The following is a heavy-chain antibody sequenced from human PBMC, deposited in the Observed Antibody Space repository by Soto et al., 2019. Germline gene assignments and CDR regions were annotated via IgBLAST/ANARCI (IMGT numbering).Heavy chain of an antibody. J-gene: IGHJ4*02. Sequence: SEILSLTCTVSGGSISSSSYYWGWIRQPPGKGLEWIGSIYYSGSTYYNPSLKSRVTISVDTSKNQFSLKLSSVTAADTAVYYCANHYDFWSGYPRNKYFDYWGQGTLVTVSS. D-gene: IGHD3-3*01. CDR3: ANHYDFWSGYPRNKYFDY. V-gene: IGHV4-39*01. CDR2: IYYSGST. CDR1: GGSISSSSYY.